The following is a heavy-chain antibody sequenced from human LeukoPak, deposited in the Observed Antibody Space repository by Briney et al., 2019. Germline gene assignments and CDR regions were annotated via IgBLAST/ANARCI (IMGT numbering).Heavy chain of an antibody. CDR1: GFTFSNAW. Sequence: PGGCLRLSCADSGFTFSNAWMSWGRQAPGKGREWVGRIKSKTDVGTTDYAAPVKGRFTISRDDSKNTLYLQMNSLKTEDTAVYYCTTDHLPTYYYDSSGKDYWGQGTLVTVSS. D-gene: IGHD3-22*01. CDR3: TTDHLPTYYYDSSGKDY. CDR2: IKSKTDVGTT. V-gene: IGHV3-15*01. J-gene: IGHJ4*02.